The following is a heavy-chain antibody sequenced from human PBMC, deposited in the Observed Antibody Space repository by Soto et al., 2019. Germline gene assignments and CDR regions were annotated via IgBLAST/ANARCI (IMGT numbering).Heavy chain of an antibody. CDR2: IYTSGNT. CDR1: GDSISSYY. CDR3: AGDKGYYYDGMDV. D-gene: IGHD3-22*01. J-gene: IGHJ6*02. V-gene: IGHV4-4*07. Sequence: SETLSLTCTVSGDSISSYYWSWIRQPAGKGLEWIGRIYTSGNTQYNPSLRSRVTMSVGTSKNQLSLKLSSVTAADTAVYFCAGDKGYYYDGMDVWGQGTTVTVSS.